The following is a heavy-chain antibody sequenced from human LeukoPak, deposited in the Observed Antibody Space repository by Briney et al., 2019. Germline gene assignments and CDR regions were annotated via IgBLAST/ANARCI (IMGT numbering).Heavy chain of an antibody. Sequence: ASVKVSCKASGYTLTGYYMHWVRQAPGQGLEWMGWINPNSGGTNYAQKFQGRVTMTRDTSISTAYMELSRLRSDDTAVYYCARSGEDIVVVPAAVNWFDPWGQGTLVTVPS. V-gene: IGHV1-2*02. CDR1: GYTLTGYY. D-gene: IGHD2-2*01. J-gene: IGHJ5*02. CDR2: INPNSGGT. CDR3: ARSGEDIVVVPAAVNWFDP.